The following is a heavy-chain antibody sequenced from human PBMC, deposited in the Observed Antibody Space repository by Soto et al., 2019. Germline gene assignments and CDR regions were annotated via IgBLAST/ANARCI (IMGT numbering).Heavy chain of an antibody. CDR3: ATSTVSYVDIVSSTTRGYFDH. CDR2: IYPGDSDT. J-gene: IGHJ4*02. D-gene: IGHD5-12*01. Sequence: LKISCEGSGYNFNTYWIGWVRQMPGKGLEWMALIYPGDSDTRYSPSFEGQVTLSVDRSISTAYLQWSSLKASDTAIYYCATSTVSYVDIVSSTTRGYFDHWGQGTLVTVSS. CDR1: GYNFNTYW. V-gene: IGHV5-51*01.